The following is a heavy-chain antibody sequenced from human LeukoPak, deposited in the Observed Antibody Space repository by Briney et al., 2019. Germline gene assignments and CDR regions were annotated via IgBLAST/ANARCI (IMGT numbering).Heavy chain of an antibody. CDR3: AKVTGIAVAGVNYYYYGMDV. D-gene: IGHD6-19*01. V-gene: IGHV3-30*18. Sequence: GRSLRLSCAASGFTFSSYGMHWVCQAPGKGLEWVAVISYDGSNKYYADSVKGRFTISRDNSKNTLYLQMNSLRAEDTAVYYCAKVTGIAVAGVNYYYYGMDVWGQGTTVTVSS. J-gene: IGHJ6*02. CDR1: GFTFSSYG. CDR2: ISYDGSNK.